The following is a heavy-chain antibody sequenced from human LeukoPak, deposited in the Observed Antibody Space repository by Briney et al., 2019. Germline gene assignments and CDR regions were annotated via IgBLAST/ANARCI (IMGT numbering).Heavy chain of an antibody. V-gene: IGHV3-23*01. Sequence: PGGPLRLSCAASGLTFNTYGMTWVRQAPGKGLAWVSAISGSAVITLYADSVKGRFTISRDNSKNTLYLQMNSLRAEDTAVYYCAKSRLSGINDAFDIWGQGILVTVSS. J-gene: IGHJ3*02. CDR2: ISGSAVIT. CDR1: GLTFNTYG. CDR3: AKSRLSGINDAFDI. D-gene: IGHD3-3*01.